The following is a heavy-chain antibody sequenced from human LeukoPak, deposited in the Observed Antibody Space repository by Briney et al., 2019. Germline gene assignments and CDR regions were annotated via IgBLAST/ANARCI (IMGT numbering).Heavy chain of an antibody. CDR2: IYSGGST. V-gene: IGHV3-23*03. CDR3: AKEKSYYSLFDY. Sequence: GGSLRLSCAASGFTFSSYAMSWVRQAPGKGLEWIAVIYSGGSTFHADSVKGRFIISRDNSKNTLYLQMNSLRAEDTAVYYCAKEKSYYSLFDYWGQGTLVTVSS. D-gene: IGHD3-10*01. CDR1: GFTFSSYA. J-gene: IGHJ4*02.